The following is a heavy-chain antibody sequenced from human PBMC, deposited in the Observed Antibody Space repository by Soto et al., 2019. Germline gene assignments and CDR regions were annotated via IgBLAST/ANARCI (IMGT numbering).Heavy chain of an antibody. D-gene: IGHD4-17*01. Sequence: ASVKVSCKASGYTFTGYYMHWVRQAPGQGLEWMGWINPNSGGTNYAQKFQGWVTMTRDTSISTAYMELSRLRSDDTAVYYCARPKGGEPTEMSLDYWGQGTLVTVSS. V-gene: IGHV1-2*04. J-gene: IGHJ4*02. CDR3: ARPKGGEPTEMSLDY. CDR1: GYTFTGYY. CDR2: INPNSGGT.